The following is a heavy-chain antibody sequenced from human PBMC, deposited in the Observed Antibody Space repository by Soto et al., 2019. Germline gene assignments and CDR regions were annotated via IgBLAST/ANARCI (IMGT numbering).Heavy chain of an antibody. CDR2: IKGKTEGGTT. CDR3: TTGPSGWRARGG. J-gene: IGHJ4*02. CDR1: GFTVTNAW. D-gene: IGHD3-3*01. V-gene: IGHV3-15*01. Sequence: EVQLVESGGGLVKPGGSLRLSCAASGFTVTNAWMSWVRQAPGKGLEWVGRIKGKTEGGTTDYAAPVRGRFTMSRDDSRNALYLQRNRLKTEDAAVYYCTTGPSGWRARGGWGQGTLVTVSS.